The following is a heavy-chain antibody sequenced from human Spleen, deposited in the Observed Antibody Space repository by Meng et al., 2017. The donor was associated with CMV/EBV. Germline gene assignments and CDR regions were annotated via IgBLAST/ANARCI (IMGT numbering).Heavy chain of an antibody. CDR3: TRGYFDSAGKRLDY. D-gene: IGHD3-22*01. CDR1: GYTFTGYS. CDR2: INPNSGGT. Sequence: ASGYTFTGYSIHWVRQAPGQGLEWMGWINPNSGGTNYAQKFQGRVTMTRDTSISTTYMELSSLISDDTAVYFCTRGYFDSAGKRLDYWGQGTLVTVSS. J-gene: IGHJ4*02. V-gene: IGHV1-2*02.